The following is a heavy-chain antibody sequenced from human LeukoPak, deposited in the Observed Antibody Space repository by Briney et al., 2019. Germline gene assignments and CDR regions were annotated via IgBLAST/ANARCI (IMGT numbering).Heavy chain of an antibody. CDR3: ARDGGSSSVGWFDP. CDR2: IYYSGST. D-gene: IGHD6-6*01. V-gene: IGHV4-34*01. CDR1: GGSFSGYY. Sequence: SETLSLTCAVYGGSFSGYYWSWIRQPPGKGLEWIGSIYYSGSTYYNPSLKSRVTISVDTSKNQFSLKLSSVTAADTAVYYCARDGGSSSVGWFDPWGQGTLVTVSS. J-gene: IGHJ5*02.